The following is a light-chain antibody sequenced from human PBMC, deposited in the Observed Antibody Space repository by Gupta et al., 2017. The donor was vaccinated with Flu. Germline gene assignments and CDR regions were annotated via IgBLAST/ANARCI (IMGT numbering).Light chain of an antibody. CDR2: QDD. CDR1: KLGDRY. V-gene: IGLV3-1*01. J-gene: IGLJ2*01. CDR3: QAWDSSAVL. Sequence: SFELTQPISLSVSPGQTVSITCSGDKLGDRYACWYQQKTGQSPVLVIYQDDKRPSGIPERFSGSISGNTATLTISGTQPMDEANYYCQAWDSSAVLFGGGTKLTGL.